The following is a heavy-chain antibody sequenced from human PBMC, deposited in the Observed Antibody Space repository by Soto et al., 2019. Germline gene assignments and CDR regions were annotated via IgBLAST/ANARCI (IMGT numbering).Heavy chain of an antibody. CDR2: IYYSGST. Sequence: SETLSLTCTVSGGSISSYYWSWIRQPPGKGLEWIGYIYYSGSTNYNPSLKSRVTISVDTSKNQFSLKLSSVTAADTAVDYCASAFFFFLIPCSLCAFHFSYQGT. CDR3: ASAFFFFLIPCSLCAFHF. V-gene: IGHV4-59*01. CDR1: GGSISSYY. D-gene: IGHD2-21*01. J-gene: IGHJ3*01.